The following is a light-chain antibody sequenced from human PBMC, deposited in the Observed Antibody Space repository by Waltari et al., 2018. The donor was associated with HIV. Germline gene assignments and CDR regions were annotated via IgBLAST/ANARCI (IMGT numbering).Light chain of an antibody. CDR1: SSDVGAYNL. Sequence: QTALTQPASVSGSPGQSITISCTGTSSDVGAYNLVSWYQQHPGKAPRLIIYDVSERPAGVSNRFTGSKSANTASLTISGLQADDEADYYCCSYVSEIVPCVFGGGTKLTVL. V-gene: IGLV2-23*02. J-gene: IGLJ3*02. CDR2: DVS. CDR3: CSYVSEIVPCV.